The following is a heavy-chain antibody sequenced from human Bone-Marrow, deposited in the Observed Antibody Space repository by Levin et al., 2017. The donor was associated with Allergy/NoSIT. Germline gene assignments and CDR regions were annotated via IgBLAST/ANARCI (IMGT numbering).Heavy chain of an antibody. D-gene: IGHD3-22*01. Sequence: SCVGSGFTFNSHSMNWVRQAPGKGLEWVASITGSSNYIYYADSVKGRFTISRDNAKKSLYLQMNSLRAEDTAVYYCAREYYYDNGGTWWGQGILVTVSS. CDR2: ITGSSNYI. CDR3: AREYYYDNGGTW. CDR1: GFTFNSHS. J-gene: IGHJ4*02. V-gene: IGHV3-21*01.